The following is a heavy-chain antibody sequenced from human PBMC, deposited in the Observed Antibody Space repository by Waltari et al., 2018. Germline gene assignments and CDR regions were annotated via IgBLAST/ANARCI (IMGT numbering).Heavy chain of an antibody. CDR2: ISSSSSYI. D-gene: IGHD6-13*01. CDR1: GFTFSSYS. J-gene: IGHJ6*02. V-gene: IGHV3-21*01. Sequence: EVQLVESGGGLVKPGGSLRLSCAASGFTFSSYSMNWVRQAPGKGLEWVSSISSSSSYIYYADSVKGRFTISRDNAKNSLYLQMNSLRAEDTAVYYCARDRGIAAAGGVVYYYGMDVWGQGTTVTVSS. CDR3: ARDRGIAAAGGVVYYYGMDV.